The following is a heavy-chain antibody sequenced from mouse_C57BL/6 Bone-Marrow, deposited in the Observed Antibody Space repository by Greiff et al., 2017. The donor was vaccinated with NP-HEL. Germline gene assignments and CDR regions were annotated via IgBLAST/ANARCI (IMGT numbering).Heavy chain of an antibody. CDR1: GYTFTSYW. CDR3: ARDGSSPFDY. CDR2: IDPSDSYT. V-gene: IGHV1-59*01. Sequence: QVQLQQPGAELVRPGTSVKLSCKASGYTFTSYWMHWVKQRPGQGLEWIGVIDPSDSYTNYNQKFKGKATLTVDTSSSTAYMQLSSLTSEDSAVDYCARDGSSPFDYWGQGTTLTVSS. J-gene: IGHJ2*01. D-gene: IGHD1-1*01.